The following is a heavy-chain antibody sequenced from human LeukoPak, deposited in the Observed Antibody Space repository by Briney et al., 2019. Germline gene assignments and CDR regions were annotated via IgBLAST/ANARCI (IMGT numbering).Heavy chain of an antibody. V-gene: IGHV1-8*01. J-gene: IGHJ1*01. CDR2: MNPNSGNT. CDR3: ARERKTRLAGQH. D-gene: IGHD3-16*01. Sequence: ASVKVSCKASRYTFTSYDINWVRQATGQGLEWMGWMNPNSGNTGYAQKFQGRVTMTRNTSISTAYMELSSLRSEDTAVYYCARERKTRLAGQHWGQGTLVTVSS. CDR1: RYTFTSYD.